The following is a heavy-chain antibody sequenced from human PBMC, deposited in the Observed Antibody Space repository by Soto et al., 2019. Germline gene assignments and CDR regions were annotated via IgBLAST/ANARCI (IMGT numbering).Heavy chain of an antibody. Sequence: QLQLQESGPGLVKPSETLSLTCTVSGGSISSSSYYWGWIRQPPGKGLEWIGSIYYSGSTYYNPSLKSRVTISVDTSKNQFSLKLSSVTAADTAVYYCARSGRVLMVYAWWGQGTLVTVSS. CDR1: GGSISSSSYY. V-gene: IGHV4-39*01. CDR2: IYYSGST. D-gene: IGHD2-8*01. CDR3: ARSGRVLMVYAW. J-gene: IGHJ4*02.